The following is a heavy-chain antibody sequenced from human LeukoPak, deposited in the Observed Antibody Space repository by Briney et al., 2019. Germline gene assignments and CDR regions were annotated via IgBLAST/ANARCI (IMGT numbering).Heavy chain of an antibody. Sequence: PGASLRLSCAASGFTFSSYAMSWVRQAPGKGLEGVSAISGSGGSTYYADSVMGRFTISRDNSKNTLYLQMNSLRAEDTAVYYCAKGEHIVVVTATFDYWGQGTLVTVSS. CDR3: AKGEHIVVVTATFDY. J-gene: IGHJ4*02. CDR1: GFTFSSYA. V-gene: IGHV3-23*01. D-gene: IGHD2-21*02. CDR2: ISGSGGST.